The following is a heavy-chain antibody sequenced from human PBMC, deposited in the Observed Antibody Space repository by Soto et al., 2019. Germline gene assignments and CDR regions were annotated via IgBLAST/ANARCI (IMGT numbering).Heavy chain of an antibody. D-gene: IGHD2-8*02. Sequence: PSETLSLTCTVSGASLSSGSYYWSWIRQPPGKGLEWIGYFYYTGTTKYNPSLESRVTISADTSKNQFSLNLTSVTAADTAVYYCARISYWVKDYWGQGALVTV. CDR2: FYYTGTT. CDR3: ARISYWVKDY. V-gene: IGHV4-61*01. J-gene: IGHJ4*02. CDR1: GASLSSGSYY.